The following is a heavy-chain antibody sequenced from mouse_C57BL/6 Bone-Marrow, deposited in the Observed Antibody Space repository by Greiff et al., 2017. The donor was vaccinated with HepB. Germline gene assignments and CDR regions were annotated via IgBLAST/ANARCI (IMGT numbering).Heavy chain of an antibody. V-gene: IGHV1-81*01. Sequence: VQLQQSGAELARPGASVKLSCKASGYTFTSYGISWVKQRTGQGLEWIGEIYPRSGNTYYNEKFKGKATLTADKSSRTAYMELRSLTSEDSAVYFCASRDGYYASWFAYWGQGTLVTVSA. CDR1: GYTFTSYG. CDR2: IYPRSGNT. J-gene: IGHJ3*01. D-gene: IGHD2-3*01. CDR3: ASRDGYYASWFAY.